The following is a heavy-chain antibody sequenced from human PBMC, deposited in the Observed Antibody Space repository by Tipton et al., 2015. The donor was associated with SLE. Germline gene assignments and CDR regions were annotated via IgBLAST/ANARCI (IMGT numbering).Heavy chain of an antibody. V-gene: IGHV4-34*01. Sequence: AGLVKPSETLSLTCAVYGGSFSGYYWSWIRQPPGRGLEWIGEINHSGSTNYNPSLKSRVTISVDTSKNQFSLKLSSVTAADTAVYYCARSPMVRGVLGAFDIWGQGTMVTVSS. CDR1: GGSFSGYY. D-gene: IGHD3-10*01. CDR3: ARSPMVRGVLGAFDI. CDR2: INHSGST. J-gene: IGHJ3*02.